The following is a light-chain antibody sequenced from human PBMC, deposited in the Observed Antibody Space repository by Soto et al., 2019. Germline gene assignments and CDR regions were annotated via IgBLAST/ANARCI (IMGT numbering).Light chain of an antibody. CDR1: QSISSW. V-gene: IGKV1-5*03. CDR3: QQYDLYPWT. J-gene: IGKJ1*01. Sequence: DIQMTQSPFTLSASVGDTVTITCRASQSISSWLAWYQQKPGKAPKLLFYKASSLETGVPSRFSGSGSGTEFTLTIRSLQPDDFATYYCQQYDLYPWTFGQGTKVEI. CDR2: KAS.